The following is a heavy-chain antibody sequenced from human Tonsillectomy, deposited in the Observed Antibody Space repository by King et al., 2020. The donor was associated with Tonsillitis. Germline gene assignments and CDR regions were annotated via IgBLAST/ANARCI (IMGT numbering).Heavy chain of an antibody. J-gene: IGHJ3*01. CDR2: INHSGGT. V-gene: IGHV4-34*01. CDR3: ASGALDV. CDR1: AESFSAYY. Sequence: VQLQQGGAGLLKPSETLSLTCSVYAESFSAYYWSWIRQPPGKGLEWIGEINHSGGTNYNPSLKSRATISSDTSKNQFSLRLSSVTAADTAAYYCASGALDVWGQGTMVTVSS.